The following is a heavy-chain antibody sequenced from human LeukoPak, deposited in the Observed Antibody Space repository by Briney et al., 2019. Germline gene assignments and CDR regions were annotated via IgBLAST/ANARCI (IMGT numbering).Heavy chain of an antibody. D-gene: IGHD3-10*01. CDR1: RVSIRSYY. V-gene: IGHV4-39*07. CDR2: IYYSGST. J-gene: IGHJ4*02. Sequence: KASETLSLTCSVFRVSIRSYYRSWIRQPPGKGLEWIGSIYYSGSTYYNPSLKSRVTISVDTSKNQFSLKLSSVTAADTAVYYCARAVGGDGSGSLWGPGTLVTVSS. CDR3: ARAVGGDGSGSL.